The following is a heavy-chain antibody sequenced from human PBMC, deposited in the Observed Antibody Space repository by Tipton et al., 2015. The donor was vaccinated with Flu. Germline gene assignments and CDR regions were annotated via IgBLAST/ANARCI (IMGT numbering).Heavy chain of an antibody. D-gene: IGHD2-21*01. CDR3: ARGLRMKSLIAVVIAILGY. CDR2: MNPNSGNT. V-gene: IGHV1-8*02. CDR1: GYTFTSYG. Sequence: QLVQSGAEVKKPGASVKVSCKASGYTFTSYGINWVRQATGQGLEWMGWMNPNSGNTGYAQKFQGRVTMTRNTSISTAYMELSSLRSEDTAVYYCARGLRMKSLIAVVIAILGYWGQGTLVTVSS. J-gene: IGHJ4*02.